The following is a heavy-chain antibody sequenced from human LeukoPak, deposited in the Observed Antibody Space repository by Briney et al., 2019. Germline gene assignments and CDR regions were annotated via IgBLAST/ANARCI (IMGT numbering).Heavy chain of an antibody. Sequence: SGGSLRLSCAASAFTFSTYGMHWVRQAPGKGLEWVAVIWYDGSNKYYADSVKGRFTISRDNSKNTLYLQMNSLRSEDTALYYCASQYFSSTRCYVRQQLVLGHYWGQGTLVTVSS. V-gene: IGHV3-33*01. J-gene: IGHJ4*02. CDR3: ASQYFSSTRCYVRQQLVLGHY. CDR1: AFTFSTYG. CDR2: IWYDGSNK. D-gene: IGHD2-2*01.